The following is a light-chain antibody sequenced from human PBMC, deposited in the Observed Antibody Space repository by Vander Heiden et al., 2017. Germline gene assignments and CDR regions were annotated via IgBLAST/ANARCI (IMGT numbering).Light chain of an antibody. CDR1: QRLLHSNGFNY. J-gene: IGKJ4*01. CDR2: LGS. Sequence: IVMTPSPPVLLFTPQRPASIPCRSSQRLLHSNGFNYLDWYLQKPGQAPQLLIYLGSNRASGVPERISGSGSGTDFTLKISRVEAEDVGVYYCIQALQTPLTFGGGTKVEIK. CDR3: IQALQTPLT. V-gene: IGKV2-28*01.